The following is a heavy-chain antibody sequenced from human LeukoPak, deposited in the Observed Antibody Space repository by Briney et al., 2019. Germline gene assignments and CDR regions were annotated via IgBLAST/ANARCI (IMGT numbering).Heavy chain of an antibody. D-gene: IGHD4-17*01. J-gene: IGHJ4*02. CDR3: AREVMGGDPYFDY. Sequence: GGSLRLSCEASGFTFSNYDMHWVRQAPGRGLEWVAIFSYDGSDKYYADSVKGRFTISRDNSKNTLYLQMNSLRAEDTAVYYCAREVMGGDPYFDYWGQGTLVTVSS. CDR1: GFTFSNYD. CDR2: FSYDGSDK. V-gene: IGHV3-30*03.